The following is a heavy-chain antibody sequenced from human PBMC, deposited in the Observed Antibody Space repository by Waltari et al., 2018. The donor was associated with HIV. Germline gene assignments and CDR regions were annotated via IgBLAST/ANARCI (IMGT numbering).Heavy chain of an antibody. CDR2: ISADNGNT. D-gene: IGHD2-15*01. J-gene: IGHJ2*01. Sequence: QVQLVQSGPEVKKPGASVKVSCKASGYTFTSYGISWVRQAPGQGLEWMGWISADNGNTNYAQKFQGRVTMTTDTSTSTAYMELRSLRSDDTAVYYCARRYCSGGSCYPSHWYFDLWGRGTLVTVSS. CDR3: ARRYCSGGSCYPSHWYFDL. CDR1: GYTFTSYG. V-gene: IGHV1-18*01.